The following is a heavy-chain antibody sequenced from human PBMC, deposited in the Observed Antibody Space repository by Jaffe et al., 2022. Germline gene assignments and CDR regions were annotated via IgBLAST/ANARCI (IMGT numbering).Heavy chain of an antibody. J-gene: IGHJ6*03. V-gene: IGHV4-38-2*01. CDR3: ARHIPYYYDSSGPYYMDV. D-gene: IGHD3-22*01. Sequence: QVQLQESGPGLVKPSETLSLTCAVSGYSISSGYYWGWIRQPPGKGLEWIGSIYHSGSTYYNPSLKSRVTISVDTSKNQFSLKLSSVTAADTAVYYCARHIPYYYDSSGPYYMDVWGKGTTVTVSS. CDR2: IYHSGST. CDR1: GYSISSGYY.